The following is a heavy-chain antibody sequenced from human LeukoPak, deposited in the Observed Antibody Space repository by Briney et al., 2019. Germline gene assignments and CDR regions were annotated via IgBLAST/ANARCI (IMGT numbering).Heavy chain of an antibody. CDR3: ARDWYSSGWYSYYGMDV. J-gene: IGHJ6*02. D-gene: IGHD6-19*01. Sequence: PGGSLRLSCAASGFTFSSYEMNWVRQAPGKGLEWVSYISSSGSTIYYADSVKGRFTISRDNAKNSLYLQMNSLRAEDTAVYYCARDWYSSGWYSYYGMDVWGQGTTVTVSS. CDR2: ISSSGSTI. CDR1: GFTFSSYE. V-gene: IGHV3-48*03.